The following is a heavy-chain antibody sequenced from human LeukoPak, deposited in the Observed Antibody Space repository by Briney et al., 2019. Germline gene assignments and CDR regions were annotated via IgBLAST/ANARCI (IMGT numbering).Heavy chain of an antibody. CDR1: GFTFSSYS. Sequence: GGSLRLSCVASGFTFSSYSMNWVRQAPGKGLEWVSRINRDGTITTYADSVKGRFTISRDNAKNTLYLQMNSLRVEDTAVYYCARESSSSLDYWGQGTLVTVSS. CDR2: INRDGTIT. V-gene: IGHV3-74*01. D-gene: IGHD6-13*01. CDR3: ARESSSSLDY. J-gene: IGHJ4*02.